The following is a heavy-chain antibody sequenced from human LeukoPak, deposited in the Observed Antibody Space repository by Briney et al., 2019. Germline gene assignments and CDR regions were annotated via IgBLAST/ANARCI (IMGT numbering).Heavy chain of an antibody. CDR1: GASVSSDY. J-gene: IGHJ5*02. Sequence: PSETLSLTCAVSGASVSSDYWSWIRQSPGKGLEWIGYIYHSGHTMSNPSLKSRVSLSLDTSNNQFSLKLSSVTAADTAVYYCARHPFQYPFDHWGQGTVVSVSS. CDR2: IYHSGHT. V-gene: IGHV4-59*08. CDR3: ARHPFQYPFDH. D-gene: IGHD2/OR15-2a*01.